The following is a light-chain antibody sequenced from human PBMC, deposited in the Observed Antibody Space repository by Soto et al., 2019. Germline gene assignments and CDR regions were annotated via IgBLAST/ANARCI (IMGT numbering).Light chain of an antibody. CDR3: SSYTTTNTYV. J-gene: IGLJ1*01. CDR2: EVS. Sequence: QSALTQPASVSGSPGQSITISCTGTSSDVAGYKFVSWYQHHPGKAPKVIIYEVSNRPSGVSNRFSGSKSGNTASLTISGLQAEDEADYYCSSYTTTNTYVFGTGTKLTVL. CDR1: SSDVAGYKF. V-gene: IGLV2-14*01.